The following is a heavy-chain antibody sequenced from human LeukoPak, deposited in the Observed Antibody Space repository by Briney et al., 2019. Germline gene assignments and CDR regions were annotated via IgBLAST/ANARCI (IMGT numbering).Heavy chain of an antibody. D-gene: IGHD4-17*01. J-gene: IGHJ6*02. Sequence: GGSLRLSCAASGFTLSSYALSWVRQAPGKGLEWVSSISSSGSNTFYADSVKGRFTISRGEPENTLYLQMDSLRVEDTAIYYCAERSYGHYYYGMDVWGQGTTVTVSS. CDR3: AERSYGHYYYGMDV. CDR2: ISSSGSNT. CDR1: GFTLSSYA. V-gene: IGHV3-23*01.